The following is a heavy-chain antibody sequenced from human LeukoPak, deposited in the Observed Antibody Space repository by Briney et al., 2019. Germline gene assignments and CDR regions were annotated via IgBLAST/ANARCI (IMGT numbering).Heavy chain of an antibody. Sequence: SGPALVKPTQTLTLTCTFSGFSLSTSGMCVSWIREPPGKALEWLARMDWDDDKYYSTSLKTRLTISKDTSKNQVVLTMTNMDPVDTATYYCARIRYDSSGYPPNFDYWGQGTLVTVSS. CDR1: GFSLSTSGMC. V-gene: IGHV2-70*11. CDR3: ARIRYDSSGYPPNFDY. CDR2: MDWDDDK. D-gene: IGHD3-22*01. J-gene: IGHJ4*02.